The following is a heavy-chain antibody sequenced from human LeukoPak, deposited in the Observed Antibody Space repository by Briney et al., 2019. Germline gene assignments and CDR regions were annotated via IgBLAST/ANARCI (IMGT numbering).Heavy chain of an antibody. V-gene: IGHV1-2*02. D-gene: IGHD3-3*01. CDR3: ARCPGYYFWSGYYDY. CDR1: GYTFTCYY. CDR2: INPNSGGT. J-gene: IGHJ4*02. Sequence: ASVKVSCKASGYTFTCYYMHWVRQAPGQGLEWMGWINPNSGGTNYAQKFQGRVTMTRDTSISTAYMELSRLRSDDTAVYYCARCPGYYFWSGYYDYWGQGTLVTVSS.